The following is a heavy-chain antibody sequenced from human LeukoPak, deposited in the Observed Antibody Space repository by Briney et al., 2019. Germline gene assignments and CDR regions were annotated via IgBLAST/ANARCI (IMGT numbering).Heavy chain of an antibody. CDR1: GGSISSYY. J-gene: IGHJ4*02. D-gene: IGHD6-19*01. Sequence: SETLSLTCTVSGGSISSYYWSWIRQPPGKGLEWIGYIYYSGSTNYNPSLKSRVTISVDTSKNQFSLKLSSVTAADTAVYYCARDIVAGSYFDYWGQGTLVTVFS. V-gene: IGHV4-59*01. CDR3: ARDIVAGSYFDY. CDR2: IYYSGST.